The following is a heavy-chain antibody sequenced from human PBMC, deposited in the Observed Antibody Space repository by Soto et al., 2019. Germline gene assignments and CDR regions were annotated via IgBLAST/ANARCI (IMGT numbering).Heavy chain of an antibody. CDR3: AAAVPAEYVFPYYYMDV. D-gene: IGHD3-16*01. CDR1: GASISSYH. J-gene: IGHJ6*03. CDR2: IYYSGSA. Sequence: QVQLQESGPGLVKPSETLSLTCTVSGASISSYHWSWIRQTPGKGLEWIGYIYYSGSANYNPSLKSRVTFSVDTSKIQVSLKLSSVTAADTGVYYCAAAVPAEYVFPYYYMDVWGKGTTVTVPS. V-gene: IGHV4-59*01.